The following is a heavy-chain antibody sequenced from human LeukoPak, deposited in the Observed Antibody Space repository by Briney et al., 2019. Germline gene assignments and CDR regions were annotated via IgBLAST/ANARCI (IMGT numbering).Heavy chain of an antibody. CDR3: ARVGQQQLGDSFDY. Sequence: SETLSLTCTVSGGSISSGDYYWSWIRQPPGKGLEWIGYIYYSGSTYYNPSLKSRVTISVDTSKNQFSLKLSSVTAADTAVYYCARVGQQQLGDSFDYWGQGTLVTVSS. V-gene: IGHV4-30-4*02. D-gene: IGHD6-13*01. CDR1: GGSISSGDYY. J-gene: IGHJ4*02. CDR2: IYYSGST.